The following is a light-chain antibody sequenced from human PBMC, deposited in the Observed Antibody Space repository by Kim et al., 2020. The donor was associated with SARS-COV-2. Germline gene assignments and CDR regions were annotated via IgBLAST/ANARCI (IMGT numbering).Light chain of an antibody. J-gene: IGKJ2*01. Sequence: EIVLTQSPGTLSLSPGERATLSCRASQSVSSSYLARYQQKPGQAPRLLIYGASSRATGIPDRFSGSGSGTDFTLTISRLEPEDFAVYYCQQYGSSPYTFGQGTKLEI. CDR2: GAS. CDR1: QSVSSSY. CDR3: QQYGSSPYT. V-gene: IGKV3-20*01.